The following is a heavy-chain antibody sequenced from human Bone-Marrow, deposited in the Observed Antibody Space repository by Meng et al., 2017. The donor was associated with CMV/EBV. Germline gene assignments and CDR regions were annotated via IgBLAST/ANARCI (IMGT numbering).Heavy chain of an antibody. D-gene: IGHD2-2*01. CDR2: IIPIFGTA. Sequence: SVKASCKASGGTFSSYAISWVRQAPGQGLEWMGGIIPIFGTANYAQKFQGRVTITTDESTSTAYMELSSLRSEDTAVYYCARYCGTSAPLHFYGMGVWGQGTTVTVSS. J-gene: IGHJ6*01. CDR3: ARYCGTSAPLHFYGMGV. V-gene: IGHV1-69*05. CDR1: GGTFSSYA.